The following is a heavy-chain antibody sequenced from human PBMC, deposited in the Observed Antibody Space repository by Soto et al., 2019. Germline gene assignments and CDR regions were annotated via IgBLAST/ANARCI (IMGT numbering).Heavy chain of an antibody. CDR2: ISYDGSIR. J-gene: IGHJ4*02. CDR3: VRNNWGTDY. Sequence: GGSLRLSCAASGFTFSSYSMVWVRQAPGKGLLWVARISYDGSIRDYADSVKDRFIVSRDNAKNTLDLQMNGLRVDDTAVYYCVRNNWGTDYWGQGTRVTVSS. V-gene: IGHV3-74*01. D-gene: IGHD7-27*01. CDR1: GFTFSSYS.